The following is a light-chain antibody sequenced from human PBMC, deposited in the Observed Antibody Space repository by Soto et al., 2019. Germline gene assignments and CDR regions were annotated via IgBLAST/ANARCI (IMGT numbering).Light chain of an antibody. CDR3: QQYGSSPHWT. CDR1: QSVSSSY. CDR2: GAS. Sequence: EIVLTQSPGTLSLSPGERATLSCRASQSVSSSYLTWYQQKPGQAPRLLIYGASSRATGIPDRFSGSGSGTDFTLTISRLEPEDFAGYYCQQYGSSPHWTFGQGTKVEIK. V-gene: IGKV3-20*01. J-gene: IGKJ1*01.